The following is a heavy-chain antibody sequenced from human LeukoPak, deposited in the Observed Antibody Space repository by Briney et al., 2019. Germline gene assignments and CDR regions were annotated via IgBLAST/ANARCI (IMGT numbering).Heavy chain of an antibody. Sequence: SETLSLTCTVSGGSFRSYYWSWIRQPAGKGLEWIGRIYTSGSTNYNPSLKSRVTMSVDTSKNQFSLKLSSVTAADTAVYYCARRRVLRPDGAFDIWGQGTMVTVSS. CDR1: GGSFRSYY. D-gene: IGHD2-2*01. V-gene: IGHV4-4*07. J-gene: IGHJ3*02. CDR3: ARRRVLRPDGAFDI. CDR2: IYTSGST.